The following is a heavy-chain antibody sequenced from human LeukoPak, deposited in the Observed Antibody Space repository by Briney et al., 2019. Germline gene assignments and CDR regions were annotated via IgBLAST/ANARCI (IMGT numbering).Heavy chain of an antibody. CDR2: INHSGST. CDR3: ARVPRDTAMVTVDY. Sequence: KPSETLSLTCAVYGGSFSGYYWSWIRQPPGKGLEWIGEINHSGSTNYNPSLKSRVTISVDTSKNQFSLKLSSVTAADTAVYYCARVPRDTAMVTVDYWGQGTLVTVSS. CDR1: GGSFSGYY. J-gene: IGHJ4*02. D-gene: IGHD5-18*01. V-gene: IGHV4-34*01.